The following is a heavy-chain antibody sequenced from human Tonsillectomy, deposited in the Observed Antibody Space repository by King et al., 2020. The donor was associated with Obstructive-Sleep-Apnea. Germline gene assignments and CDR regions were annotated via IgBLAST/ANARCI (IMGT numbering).Heavy chain of an antibody. V-gene: IGHV4-59*01. CDR2: IYKDGSR. CDR3: ATDLGDYADVFTF. CDR1: GASISSYY. Sequence: LQLQESGPGLVKPSETLSLTCTVSGASISSYYWSWIRQSPAKGLEWIGYIYKDGSRYYNLSLKSRVSMSIDTSESRLSLTLSSVTAADTAIYYCATDLGDYADVFTFWGQGTMVTVSA. D-gene: IGHD4-17*01. J-gene: IGHJ3*01.